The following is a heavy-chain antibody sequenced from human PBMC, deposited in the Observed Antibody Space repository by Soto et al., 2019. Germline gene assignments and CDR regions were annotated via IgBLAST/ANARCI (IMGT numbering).Heavy chain of an antibody. V-gene: IGHV3-33*01. CDR1: GFIFSDYG. D-gene: IGHD6-19*01. CDR3: AREGAVAGCQDF. Sequence: PGGSLRLSCAASGFIFSDYGIHWVRQAPGKGLEWVALIWYDGSKKYYADSVKGRFTVSRDNINSTLYLEMNSLRVEDSAVYYCAREGAVAGCQDFWGQGTLVTVSS. J-gene: IGHJ4*02. CDR2: IWYDGSKK.